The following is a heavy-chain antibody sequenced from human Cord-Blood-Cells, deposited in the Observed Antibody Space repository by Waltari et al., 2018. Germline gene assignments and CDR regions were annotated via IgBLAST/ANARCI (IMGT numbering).Heavy chain of an antibody. Sequence: QVQLVKPGAEVKKPGASVKVYCKAAGYTFTSSDINWVRQATGQGLEWMGWMNPNSGNTGYAQKFQGRVTMTRNTSRSTAYMELSSLRSEDTAVYYCARSEYSSSSVDYWGQGTLVTVSS. V-gene: IGHV1-8*01. CDR1: GYTFTSSD. CDR2: MNPNSGNT. D-gene: IGHD6-6*01. CDR3: ARSEYSSSSVDY. J-gene: IGHJ4*02.